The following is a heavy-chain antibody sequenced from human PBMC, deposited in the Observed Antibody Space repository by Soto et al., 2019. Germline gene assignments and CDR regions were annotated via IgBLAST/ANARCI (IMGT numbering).Heavy chain of an antibody. D-gene: IGHD6-19*01. CDR1: GGSIRDYY. CDR2: MDTSGRT. CDR3: ATMYNSGCYRPEGDYYFYGMDV. V-gene: IGHV4-4*07. J-gene: IGHJ6*02. Sequence: QVQLQESGPGLVKPSETLSVTCSVSGGSIRDYYWSWVRQSAGKGLEWIGRMDTSGRTKYSPSLNSRVTMSAAASVNQFSLTLRSVTAADSAIYYCATMYNSGCYRPEGDYYFYGMDVWGQGTTVTVSS.